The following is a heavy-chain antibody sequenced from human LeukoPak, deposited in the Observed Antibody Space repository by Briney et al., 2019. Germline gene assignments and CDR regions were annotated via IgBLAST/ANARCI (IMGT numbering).Heavy chain of an antibody. CDR1: GFTFSNYA. Sequence: GGSLRLSCAASGFTFSNYAMSWVRQAPGKGLEWVSVIYSGGSTYYADSVKGRFTISRDNSKNTLYLQMNSLRAEDTAVYYCARGYSKYYFDYWGQGTLVTVSS. J-gene: IGHJ4*02. CDR2: IYSGGST. V-gene: IGHV3-53*01. D-gene: IGHD2-15*01. CDR3: ARGYSKYYFDY.